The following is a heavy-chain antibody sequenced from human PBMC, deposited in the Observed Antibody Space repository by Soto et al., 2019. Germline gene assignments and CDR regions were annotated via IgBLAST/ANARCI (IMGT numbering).Heavy chain of an antibody. Sequence: PSETLSLTCDVSGGSISIGTDYWGWIRQPPGKGLEWIGNIHHSGSTNYNPSLKSRLSISVDTSKNQFSLKLSSVTAADTAVYYCARGYIQLWLRGGNWFDPWGQGTLVTVSS. CDR1: GGSISIGTDY. J-gene: IGHJ5*02. D-gene: IGHD5-18*01. V-gene: IGHV4-39*01. CDR2: IHHSGST. CDR3: ARGYIQLWLRGGNWFDP.